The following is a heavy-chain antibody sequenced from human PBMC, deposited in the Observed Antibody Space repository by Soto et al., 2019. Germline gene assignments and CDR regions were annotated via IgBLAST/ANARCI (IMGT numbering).Heavy chain of an antibody. V-gene: IGHV3-7*03. CDR2: IHRDGSEK. Sequence: EVELVESGGGLVQPGGSLRLSCAASGFMFANIWMTWVRHAPGKGLEWVANIHRDGSEKYYVDSVKGRFTISRDNADNSLFLHMNSLRADDTAIYYCARVRATDYEIDYWGQGALVTVSS. D-gene: IGHD4-17*01. J-gene: IGHJ4*02. CDR1: GFMFANIW. CDR3: ARVRATDYEIDY.